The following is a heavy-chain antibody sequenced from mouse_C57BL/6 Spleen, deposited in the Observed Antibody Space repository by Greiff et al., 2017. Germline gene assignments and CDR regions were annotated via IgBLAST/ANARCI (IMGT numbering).Heavy chain of an antibody. CDR2: ISSGGSYT. D-gene: IGHD2-12*01. Sequence: EVKLMESGGDLVKPGGSLKLSCAASGFTFSSYGMSWVRQTPDKRLEWVATISSGGSYTYYPDSVKGRFTISRDNAKNTLYLQMSSLKSEDTAMYYCARHDDSYYFDYWGQGTTLTVSS. J-gene: IGHJ2*01. CDR1: GFTFSSYG. V-gene: IGHV5-6*01. CDR3: ARHDDSYYFDY.